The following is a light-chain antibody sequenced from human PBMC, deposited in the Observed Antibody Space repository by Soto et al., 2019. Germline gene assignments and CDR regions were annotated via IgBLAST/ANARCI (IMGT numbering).Light chain of an antibody. Sequence: EIVLTQSPGTLSLSPGERATLSCRASQSVSSNYLAWYQQKRGQPPRLLIYGASIRATGIPDRFSGSGSGTDFTLTISRLEPEDFAVYYCQRYGSSPLTFGGGTKVDIK. J-gene: IGKJ4*01. CDR3: QRYGSSPLT. V-gene: IGKV3-20*01. CDR2: GAS. CDR1: QSVSSNY.